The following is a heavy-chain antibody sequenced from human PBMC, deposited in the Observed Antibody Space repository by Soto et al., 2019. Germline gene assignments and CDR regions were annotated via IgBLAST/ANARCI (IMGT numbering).Heavy chain of an antibody. CDR3: ARIGRSGYDILTGYYLSAYYKDV. Sequence: GGSLRLSCAASGFTFSSYWMSWVRQAPGKGLEWVANIKQDGSEKYYVDSVKGRFTISRDNAKNSLYLQMNSLRAEDTAVYYCARIGRSGYDILTGYYLSAYYKDVWGKGTTVTVSS. CDR2: IKQDGSEK. V-gene: IGHV3-7*01. D-gene: IGHD3-9*01. J-gene: IGHJ6*03. CDR1: GFTFSSYW.